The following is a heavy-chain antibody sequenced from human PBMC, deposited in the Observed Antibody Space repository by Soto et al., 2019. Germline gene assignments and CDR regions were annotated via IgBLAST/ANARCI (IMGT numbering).Heavy chain of an antibody. V-gene: IGHV1-3*01. J-gene: IGHJ4*02. CDR2: INAGNGNT. CDR1: GYTFTSYA. D-gene: IGHD3-9*01. CDR3: ATDYDILTGTDY. Sequence: QVQLVQSGAEVKKPGASVKVSCKASGYTFTSYAMHWLRQAPGQRLEWMGGINAGNGNTNYSQKFQGRVTFTRDTSASTAYMELSSLRSEDTAVYYCATDYDILTGTDYWCQGTLLTVSS.